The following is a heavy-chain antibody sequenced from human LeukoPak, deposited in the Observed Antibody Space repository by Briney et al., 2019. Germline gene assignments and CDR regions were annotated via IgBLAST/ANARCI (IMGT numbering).Heavy chain of an antibody. CDR2: INRDGSER. V-gene: IGHV3-7*03. J-gene: IGHJ6*02. CDR1: GFTFSNYW. CDR3: ARRNAMDV. Sequence: GGSLRLSCAASGFTFSNYWMTWVRQAPGKGLEWVANINRDGSERYYVDSVKGRFTISRDDAKSSLYLQMNSLGAEDTAVYYCARRNAMDVWGQGTTVIVFS.